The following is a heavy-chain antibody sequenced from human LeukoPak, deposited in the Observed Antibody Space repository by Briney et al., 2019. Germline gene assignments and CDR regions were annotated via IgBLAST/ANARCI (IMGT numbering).Heavy chain of an antibody. CDR3: AKSPAVDAAFDI. CDR1: GFTFSKSG. J-gene: IGHJ3*02. Sequence: GGSLRLSCAASGFTFSKSGMSWVRQAPGKGLEWVSAISGSGGRTYYADSVKGRFTISRDNSKNTLYLQMNSLRAEDTAVYYCAKSPAVDAAFDIWGQGTMVTVSS. V-gene: IGHV3-23*01. D-gene: IGHD4-23*01. CDR2: ISGSGGRT.